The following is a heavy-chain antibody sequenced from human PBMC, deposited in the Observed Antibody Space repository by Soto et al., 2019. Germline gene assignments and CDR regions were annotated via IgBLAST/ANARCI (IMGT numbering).Heavy chain of an antibody. CDR3: ARDPSIAARFDY. D-gene: IGHD6-6*01. CDR1: GYSISSGYY. Sequence: LSLTCAVSGYSISSGYYWGWIRQPPGKGLEWIGSIYHSGSTYYNPSLKSRVTISVDTSKNQFSLKLSSVTAADTAVYYCARDPSIAARFDYWGQGALVTVSS. V-gene: IGHV4-38-2*02. J-gene: IGHJ4*02. CDR2: IYHSGST.